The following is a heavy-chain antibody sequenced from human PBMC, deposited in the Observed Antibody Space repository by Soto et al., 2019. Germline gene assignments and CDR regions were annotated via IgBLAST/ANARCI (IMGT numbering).Heavy chain of an antibody. D-gene: IGHD2-2*01. CDR3: ASLSSSIVVVPEYGLEV. CDR2: ISGKNGNT. Sequence: QVQLVQSGAEVKKPGASVKVSCKASGYTFISHGMSWGRQAPGQGLEWMGWISGKNGNTKFAQKFQGRVTLTTYTSKSTAYKEERSLRTDDTAVYSCASLSSSIVVVPEYGLEVWGQGTTGTVSS. J-gene: IGHJ6*02. V-gene: IGHV1-18*04. CDR1: GYTFISHG.